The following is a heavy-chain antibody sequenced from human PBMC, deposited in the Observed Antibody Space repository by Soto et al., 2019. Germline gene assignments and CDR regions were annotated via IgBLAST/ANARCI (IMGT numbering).Heavy chain of an antibody. CDR2: INPNSGGT. J-gene: IGHJ3*02. V-gene: IGHV1-2*02. Sequence: ASVKVSCKASGYTFTGYYMHWVRQAPGQGLEWMGWINPNSGGTNYAQKFQGRVTMTRDTSISTAYMELSRLRSDDTAVYYCARGYYDSSGYYYLVSPDGAFDIWGQGTMVTVSS. CDR1: GYTFTGYY. CDR3: ARGYYDSSGYYYLVSPDGAFDI. D-gene: IGHD3-22*01.